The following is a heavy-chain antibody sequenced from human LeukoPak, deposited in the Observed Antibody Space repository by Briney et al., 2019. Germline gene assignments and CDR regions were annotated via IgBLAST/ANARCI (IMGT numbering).Heavy chain of an antibody. CDR1: GYTFTGYY. J-gene: IGHJ4*02. V-gene: IGHV1-2*02. CDR2: INPNSGGT. D-gene: IGHD3-22*01. Sequence: GASVKVSCKASGYTFTGYYMHWVRQAPGQGLEWMGWINPNSGGTNYAQKFQGRVTMTRDTSISTAYMELSRLRSDDTAVYYCAREKYYDSSGYLDYWGQGTLVTVSS. CDR3: AREKYYDSSGYLDY.